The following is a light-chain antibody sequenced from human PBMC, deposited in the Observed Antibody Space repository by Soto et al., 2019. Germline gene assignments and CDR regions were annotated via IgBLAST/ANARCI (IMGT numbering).Light chain of an antibody. CDR3: AAWDDSLSGVV. J-gene: IGLJ2*01. Sequence: QSVLTQPPSASGTPGQRVTISCSGSSSNIGGNYVFWYQHLPGTAPKLLIYRNNQRPSGVPDRFSGSKSATSASLAISGLRSEDETDYYCAAWDDSLSGVVFGGGTKLTVL. V-gene: IGLV1-47*01. CDR1: SSNIGGNY. CDR2: RNN.